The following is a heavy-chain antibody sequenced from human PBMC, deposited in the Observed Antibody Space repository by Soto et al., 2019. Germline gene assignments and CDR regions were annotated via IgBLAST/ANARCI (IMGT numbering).Heavy chain of an antibody. CDR1: GFTFSSYA. J-gene: IGHJ6*03. D-gene: IGHD6-6*01. V-gene: IGHV3-64*01. CDR3: ARRARPDFYYMAV. Sequence: GGSLRLSCVASGFTFSSYAMSWVRQAPGKGLEWVSGISSNGVGTYYANSVQGRFTISRDNSKNTVYLQMGSLRPEDMAVYYCARRARPDFYYMAVWGKGTTVTVSS. CDR2: ISSNGVGT.